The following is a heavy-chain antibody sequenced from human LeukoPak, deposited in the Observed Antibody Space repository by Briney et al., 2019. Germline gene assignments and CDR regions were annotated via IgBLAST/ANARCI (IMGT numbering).Heavy chain of an antibody. CDR3: AKDPRYDFWSGYYDY. CDR1: GFTFDDYA. Sequence: PGRSLRLSCAASGFTFDDYAMPWVRQAPGKGLEWVSGISWNSGSRGYADSVKGRFTISRDNAKNSLYLQMNSLGAEDTALYYCAKDPRYDFWSGYYDYWGQGTLVTVSS. J-gene: IGHJ4*02. D-gene: IGHD3-3*01. V-gene: IGHV3-9*01. CDR2: ISWNSGSR.